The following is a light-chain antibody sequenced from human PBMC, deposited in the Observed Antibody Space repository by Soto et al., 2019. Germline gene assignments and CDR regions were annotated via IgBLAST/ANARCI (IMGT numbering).Light chain of an antibody. Sequence: SYELTQPPSVSVSPGQTATITCGGDKIGSKSVHWYQQKPGQAPVMVVYDVSGRPSGIPERLSGSNSENTATLTISRVDVGDEADYYCQVWDINSDVVFGGGTQLTVL. CDR1: KIGSKS. CDR2: DVS. CDR3: QVWDINSDVV. J-gene: IGLJ2*01. V-gene: IGLV3-21*02.